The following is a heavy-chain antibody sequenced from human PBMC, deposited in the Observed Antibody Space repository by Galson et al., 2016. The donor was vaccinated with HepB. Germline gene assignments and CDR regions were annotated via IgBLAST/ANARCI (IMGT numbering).Heavy chain of an antibody. Sequence: SLRLSCATSGFTFSRVWMSWVRQAPGKGLEWVANIKPDGSEKYYVDSLKGRFNISRDNAKNTLYLQMNSLRAEDTAVYYCALYYYDSSGFVEYFKHWGQGTRVTVSS. D-gene: IGHD3-22*01. J-gene: IGHJ1*01. CDR1: GFTFSRVW. V-gene: IGHV3-7*03. CDR3: ALYYYDSSGFVEYFKH. CDR2: IKPDGSEK.